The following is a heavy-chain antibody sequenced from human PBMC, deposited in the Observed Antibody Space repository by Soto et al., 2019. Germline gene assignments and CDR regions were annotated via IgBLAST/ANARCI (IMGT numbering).Heavy chain of an antibody. CDR1: GYTFTGYY. J-gene: IGHJ3*02. Sequence: QVQLVQSGAEVKKPGASVKVSCKASGYTFTGYYMHWVRQAPGQGLEWMGWINPNSGGTNYAQKFQGWVTMTRDTSISTAYMELSRLRSDDTAVYYCARRYGLGYYDSSDDAFDIWGQGTMVTVSS. CDR2: INPNSGGT. CDR3: ARRYGLGYYDSSDDAFDI. V-gene: IGHV1-2*04. D-gene: IGHD3-22*01.